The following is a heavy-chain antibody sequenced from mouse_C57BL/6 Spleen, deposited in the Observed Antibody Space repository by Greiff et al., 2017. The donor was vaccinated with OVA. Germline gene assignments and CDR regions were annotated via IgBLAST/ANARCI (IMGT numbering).Heavy chain of an antibody. J-gene: IGHJ4*01. V-gene: IGHV5-17*01. CDR3: ARRDGKGPAMDY. CDR1: GFTFSDYG. Sequence: EVMLVESGGGLVKPGGSLKLSCAASGFTFSDYGMHWVRQAPEKGLEWVAYISSGSSTIYYADTVKGRVTISRDNAKNTLFLQMTSLRSEDTAMYYCARRDGKGPAMDYWGQGTSVTVSS. D-gene: IGHD1-1*01. CDR2: ISSGSSTI.